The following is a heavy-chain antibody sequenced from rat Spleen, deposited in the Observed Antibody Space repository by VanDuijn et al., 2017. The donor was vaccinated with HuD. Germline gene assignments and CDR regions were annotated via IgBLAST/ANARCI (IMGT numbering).Heavy chain of an antibody. J-gene: IGHJ3*01. V-gene: IGHV5-62*01. CDR1: GFTFSDYF. CDR3: ARGTRNYSSYGGFVY. D-gene: IGHD1-2*01. Sequence: VQLVESGGGLVQPGGSLKLSCAASGFTFSDYFMHWIRQAPGKGLHWIAFVGSSSDTVYADAVKGRFTISRDNAKSTLYLQVDSLRSEDTATYYCARGTRNYSSYGGFVYWGQGTLVTVSS. CDR2: VGSSSDT.